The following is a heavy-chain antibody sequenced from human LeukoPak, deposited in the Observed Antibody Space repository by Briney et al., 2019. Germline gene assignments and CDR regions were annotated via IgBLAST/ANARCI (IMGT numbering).Heavy chain of an antibody. Sequence: GGSLRLSCAASGYTFSSYWVHWVRQAPRKGLEWVSRINNAGSETKYADSVKGRFTISRDNARNTLYLQMNSLRAEDTAVYYCARGLRGPDYWGQGTLVTVSS. J-gene: IGHJ4*02. CDR2: INNAGSET. D-gene: IGHD3-10*01. V-gene: IGHV3-74*01. CDR1: GYTFSSYW. CDR3: ARGLRGPDY.